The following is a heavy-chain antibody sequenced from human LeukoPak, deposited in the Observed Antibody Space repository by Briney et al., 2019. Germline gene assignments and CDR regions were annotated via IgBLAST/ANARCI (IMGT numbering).Heavy chain of an antibody. CDR1: GFIFSSYW. CDR3: ARSAYYYDNL. Sequence: GGSLRLSCAASGFIFSSYWMSWVRQAPGKGLEWVANIKQDGSEKYYVDSVKGRFTISRDNAKSSLYLQMNSLRAEDTAVYYCARSAYYYDNLWGQGTLVTVSS. V-gene: IGHV3-7*01. D-gene: IGHD3-22*01. J-gene: IGHJ4*02. CDR2: IKQDGSEK.